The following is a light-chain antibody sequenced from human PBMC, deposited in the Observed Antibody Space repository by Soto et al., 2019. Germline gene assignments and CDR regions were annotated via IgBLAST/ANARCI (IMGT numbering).Light chain of an antibody. CDR2: LGS. Sequence: IVMTHSPLSLPVTPGEPASISCRSSQSLLHSNGYNYLDWYLQKPGQSPQLLIYLGSNRASGVPDRFSGSGSGTDFTLKISRVEAKDVGVYYCMQALQTRAFGPGTKVDIK. J-gene: IGKJ3*01. CDR3: MQALQTRA. CDR1: QSLLHSNGYNY. V-gene: IGKV2-28*01.